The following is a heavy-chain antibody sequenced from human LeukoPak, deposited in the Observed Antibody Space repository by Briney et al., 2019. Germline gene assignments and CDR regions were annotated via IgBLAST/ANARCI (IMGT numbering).Heavy chain of an antibody. V-gene: IGHV4-39*01. CDR1: GGSISSSSYY. Sequence: SETLSLTCTVSGGSISSSSYYWGWIRQPPGKGLEWIGSIYYSGSTYYNPSLKSRVTISVDTSKNQFSLKLSSVTAADTAVYYRARQVIAAAGNDYWGQGTLVTVSS. J-gene: IGHJ4*02. CDR2: IYYSGST. CDR3: ARQVIAAAGNDY. D-gene: IGHD6-13*01.